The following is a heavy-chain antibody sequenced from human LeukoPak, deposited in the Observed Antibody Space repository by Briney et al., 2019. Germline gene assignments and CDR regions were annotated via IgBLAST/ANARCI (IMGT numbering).Heavy chain of an antibody. D-gene: IGHD2-15*01. V-gene: IGHV4-59*01. Sequence: SETLSLTCTVSGGSISSYYWSWIRQPPGKGLEWIGYIYYSGSTNYNPSLESRVTISLDTSKIQFSLKLSSVTAADTAVYYCASGYCSGGSCEFDAFDIWGQGTMVTVSS. J-gene: IGHJ3*02. CDR1: GGSISSYY. CDR2: IYYSGST. CDR3: ASGYCSGGSCEFDAFDI.